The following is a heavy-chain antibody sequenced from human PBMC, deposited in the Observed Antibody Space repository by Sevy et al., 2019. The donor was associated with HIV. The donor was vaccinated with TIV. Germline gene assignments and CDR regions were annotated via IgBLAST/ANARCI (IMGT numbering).Heavy chain of an antibody. CDR3: AGGRYDSSGSFDAFDI. CDR1: GFTFSSYA. Sequence: GGSLRLSCAASGFTFSSYAMNWVRQAPGNGLEWVSSIFGDGDITYYADSVKGRFTISRDKSKNTLYLQMHSLRAEDTAVYYCAGGRYDSSGSFDAFDIWGQGTMVTVSS. V-gene: IGHV3-23*01. CDR2: IFGDGDIT. D-gene: IGHD3-22*01. J-gene: IGHJ3*02.